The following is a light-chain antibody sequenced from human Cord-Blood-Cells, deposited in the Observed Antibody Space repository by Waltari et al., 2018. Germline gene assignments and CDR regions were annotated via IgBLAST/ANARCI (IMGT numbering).Light chain of an antibody. V-gene: IGLV2-23*01. Sequence: QSALTQPASVSGSPGQSITISCTGTSSDVGSYNLVSWYQQHPGKAPKLLSYEGSNRPSGVSNRFSGSKSVKTASLTISGLQAECEADYYCCSYAGSSTYVFGTGTKVTVL. J-gene: IGLJ1*01. CDR3: CSYAGSSTYV. CDR1: SSDVGSYNL. CDR2: EGS.